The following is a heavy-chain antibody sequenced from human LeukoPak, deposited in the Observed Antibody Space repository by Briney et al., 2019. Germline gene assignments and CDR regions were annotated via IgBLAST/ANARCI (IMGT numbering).Heavy chain of an antibody. Sequence: SETLSLTCTVSGGSISSGRYYWSWLRQPAGKGLEWFGRIYTSGSTNYNPSLKSRVTISVDTSKNQFSLKLSSVTAADTAVYYCAREPFTPYGDYDPSYFDYWGQGTLVTVSS. CDR1: GGSISSGRYY. J-gene: IGHJ4*02. V-gene: IGHV4-61*02. D-gene: IGHD4-17*01. CDR2: IYTSGST. CDR3: AREPFTPYGDYDPSYFDY.